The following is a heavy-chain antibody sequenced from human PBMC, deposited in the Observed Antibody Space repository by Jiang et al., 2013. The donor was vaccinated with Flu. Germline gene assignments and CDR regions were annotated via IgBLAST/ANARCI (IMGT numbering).Heavy chain of an antibody. CDR3: AREGYDFWSGYRYYYGMDV. Sequence: SCKASGYTFTGYYMHWVRQAPGQGLEWMGWINPNSGGTNYAQKFQGWVTMTRDTSISTAYMELSRLRSDDTAVYYCAREGYDFWSGYRYYYGMDVWGQGTTVTVSS. J-gene: IGHJ6*02. CDR2: INPNSGGT. V-gene: IGHV1-2*04. D-gene: IGHD3-3*01. CDR1: GYTFTGYY.